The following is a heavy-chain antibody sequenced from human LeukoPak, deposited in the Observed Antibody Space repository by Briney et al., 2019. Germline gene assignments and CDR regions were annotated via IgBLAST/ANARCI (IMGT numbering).Heavy chain of an antibody. CDR3: ARDGMVRGTQALAY. D-gene: IGHD3-10*01. J-gene: IGHJ4*02. Sequence: ASVKVSCNASGYTFTSYGISWVRQAPGQGLEWMGWISAYNGNTNYAQKLKGKVTMTTDTSTSTAYMELRSLRSDDTAVYYCARDGMVRGTQALAYWGQGTLVTVSS. V-gene: IGHV1-18*01. CDR2: ISAYNGNT. CDR1: GYTFTSYG.